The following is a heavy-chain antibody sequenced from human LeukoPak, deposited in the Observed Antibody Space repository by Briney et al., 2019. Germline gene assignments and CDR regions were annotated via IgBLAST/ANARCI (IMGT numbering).Heavy chain of an antibody. J-gene: IGHJ4*02. CDR2: ISGSGGSI. V-gene: IGHV3-23*01. Sequence: GGSLRLSCAASGFTFSSYAMSSVRQAPGEGLGWVSAISGSGGSIYYADSVKGRFTISRDNSKNTLYLQMNSLRAEDTAVYYCAKDLYGAYYVFWSGYSPVDYWGQGTLVTVSS. CDR3: AKDLYGAYYVFWSGYSPVDY. CDR1: GFTFSSYA. D-gene: IGHD3-3*01.